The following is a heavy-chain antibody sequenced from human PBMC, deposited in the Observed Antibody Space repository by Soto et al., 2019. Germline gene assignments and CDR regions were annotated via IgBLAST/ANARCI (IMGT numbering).Heavy chain of an antibody. CDR1: GGSFSGYY. CDR3: ARFRYSSSWYGRAYYFDY. CDR2: INHSGST. D-gene: IGHD6-13*01. Sequence: SETLSLTCAVYGGSFSGYYWSWIRQHPGKGLEWIGEINHSGSTNYNPSLKSRVTISVDTSKNQFSLKLSSVTAADTAVYYCARFRYSSSWYGRAYYFDYWGQGTLVTV. V-gene: IGHV4-34*01. J-gene: IGHJ4*02.